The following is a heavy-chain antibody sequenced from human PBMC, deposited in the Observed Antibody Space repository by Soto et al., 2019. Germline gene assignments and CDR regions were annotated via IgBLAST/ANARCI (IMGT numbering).Heavy chain of an antibody. V-gene: IGHV4-59*01. CDR3: ARYDYDSSGYYCFDY. CDR2: IYYSGST. J-gene: IGHJ4*02. Sequence: SETLSLTCTVSGGSISSYSWSWIRQPPGKGLEWIGDIYYSGSTNYNPSLKSRVTISVDTSKNQFSLKLSSVTAADTAVYYWARYDYDSSGYYCFDYWGQGTLVTVSS. CDR1: GGSISSYS. D-gene: IGHD3-22*01.